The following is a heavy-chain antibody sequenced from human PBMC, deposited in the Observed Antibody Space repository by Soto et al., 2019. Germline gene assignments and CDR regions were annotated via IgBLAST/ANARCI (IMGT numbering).Heavy chain of an antibody. CDR1: GFTFSSYA. D-gene: IGHD4-17*01. CDR3: ARGVDDYGDYGGGGYYGMDV. CDR2: ISYDGSNK. V-gene: IGHV3-30-3*01. Sequence: QVQLVESGGGVVQPGRSLRLSCAASGFTFSSYAMHWVRQAPGKGLEWVAVISYDGSNKYYADSVKGRFTISRDNSKNTLYLQMNSLRAEDTAVYYCARGVDDYGDYGGGGYYGMDVWGQGTTVTVSS. J-gene: IGHJ6*02.